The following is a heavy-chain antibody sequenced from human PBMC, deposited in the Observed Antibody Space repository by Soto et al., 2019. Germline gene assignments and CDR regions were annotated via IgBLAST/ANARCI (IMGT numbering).Heavy chain of an antibody. Sequence: GGSLRLSCAASGFTFSSYAMHWVRQAPGKGLEWVAVISYDGSNKYYADSVKGRFTISRDNSKNKLYLQMNSLRAEDTAVYYCARDRISSSSWYLGGAFDIWGQATMVTVSS. D-gene: IGHD6-13*01. CDR2: ISYDGSNK. V-gene: IGHV3-30-3*01. J-gene: IGHJ3*02. CDR1: GFTFSSYA. CDR3: ARDRISSSSWYLGGAFDI.